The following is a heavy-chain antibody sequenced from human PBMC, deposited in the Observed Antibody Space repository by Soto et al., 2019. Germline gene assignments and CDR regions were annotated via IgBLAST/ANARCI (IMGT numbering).Heavy chain of an antibody. Sequence: ASVKVSCKVSGYTLTELSMHWVRQAPGKGLEWMGGFDPEDGETIYAQKFQGRVTMTEDTSTDTAYMELSSLRSEDTAVYYCATGGYDILTRAYYYGMDVWGQGTTVTVSS. CDR2: FDPEDGET. D-gene: IGHD3-9*01. CDR1: GYTLTELS. CDR3: ATGGYDILTRAYYYGMDV. J-gene: IGHJ6*02. V-gene: IGHV1-24*01.